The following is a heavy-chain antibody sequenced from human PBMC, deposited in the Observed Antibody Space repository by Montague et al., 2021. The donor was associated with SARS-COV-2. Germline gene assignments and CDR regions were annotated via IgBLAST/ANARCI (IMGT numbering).Heavy chain of an antibody. CDR3: ARGPLLSFVSGRYSVRLFDS. Sequence: SETLSLTCAVYRESFSGYYWIWIRQPPGKGLEWIGEINHRGSTNYSPSLKSRVTISVDTSKNQFSLKLSSVTAADAAVYYCARGPLLSFVSGRYSVRLFDSWGRGTLVTVPS. CDR1: RESFSGYY. D-gene: IGHD3-10*01. CDR2: INHRGST. J-gene: IGHJ4*02. V-gene: IGHV4-34*01.